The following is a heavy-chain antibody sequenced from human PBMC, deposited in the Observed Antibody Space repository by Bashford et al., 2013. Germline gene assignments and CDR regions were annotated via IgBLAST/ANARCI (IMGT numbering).Heavy chain of an antibody. J-gene: IGHJ3*02. CDR1: GGSISSGGYS. D-gene: IGHD3-22*01. V-gene: IGHV4-30-2*01. Sequence: SETLSLTCAVSGGSISSGGYSWSWIRQPPGKGLEWIGYIYHSGSTYYNPSLKSRVTISVDRSKNQFSLKLSSVTAADTAVYYCAATDSLYYDSSGYPPNDAFDIWGQGTMVTVSS. CDR2: IYHSGST. CDR3: AATDSLYYDSSGYPPNDAFDI.